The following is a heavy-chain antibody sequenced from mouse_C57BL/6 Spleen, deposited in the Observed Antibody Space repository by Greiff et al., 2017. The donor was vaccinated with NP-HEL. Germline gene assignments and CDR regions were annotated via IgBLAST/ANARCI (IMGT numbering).Heavy chain of an antibody. D-gene: IGHD1-1*01. Sequence: VQLQESGPELVKPGASVKISCKASGYAFSSSWMNWVKQRPGKGLEWIGRIYPGDGDTNYNGKFKGKATLTADKSSSTAYMQLSSLTSEDSAVYFCARSRTTVVAKDYWGQGTTLTVSS. CDR2: IYPGDGDT. CDR3: ARSRTTVVAKDY. J-gene: IGHJ2*01. V-gene: IGHV1-82*01. CDR1: GYAFSSSW.